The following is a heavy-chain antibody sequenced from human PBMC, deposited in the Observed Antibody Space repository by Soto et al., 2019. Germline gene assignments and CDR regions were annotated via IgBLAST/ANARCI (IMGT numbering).Heavy chain of an antibody. Sequence: QVQLQESGPRLVKPSQTLSLTCAVSGGSISSGGYYWSWIRQHPGKGLEWIGYIYYSGSTYYNPSLKSRVTISVDTSKNQFSLKLSSLTAADTAVYYCARLSTAAAGFDYWGQGTLVTVSS. CDR1: GGSISSGGYY. J-gene: IGHJ4*02. CDR3: ARLSTAAAGFDY. D-gene: IGHD6-13*01. CDR2: IYYSGST. V-gene: IGHV4-31*11.